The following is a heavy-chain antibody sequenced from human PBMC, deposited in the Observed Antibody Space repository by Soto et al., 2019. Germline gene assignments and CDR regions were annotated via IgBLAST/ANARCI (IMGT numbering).Heavy chain of an antibody. J-gene: IGHJ5*02. CDR1: GFTFSDHH. CDR2: VENKDSSYTT. D-gene: IGHD1-26*01. CDR3: ARVVGATLHWWFDP. Sequence: PGGSLILSCAASGFTFSDHHMDWVRQAPGKGLEWVGRVENKDSSYTTQYAASVKGRFTISRDDSKNSLYLQMNSLKIEDTAVYYCARVVGATLHWWFDPWGQGTLVTVSS. V-gene: IGHV3-72*01.